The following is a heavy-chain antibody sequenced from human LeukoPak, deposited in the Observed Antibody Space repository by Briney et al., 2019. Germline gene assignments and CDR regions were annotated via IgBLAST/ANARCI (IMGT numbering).Heavy chain of an antibody. J-gene: IGHJ3*02. Sequence: GASVKVSCKASGYTFTSYGISWVRQAPGQGLEWMGWISAYNGNTNYAQKLQGRVTMTTDTSTSTAYMELRSLRSDDTAVYYCARAPTYYYDSSGYSGDAFDIWGKGTMVTVSS. CDR2: ISAYNGNT. CDR1: GYTFTSYG. V-gene: IGHV1-18*01. CDR3: ARAPTYYYDSSGYSGDAFDI. D-gene: IGHD3-22*01.